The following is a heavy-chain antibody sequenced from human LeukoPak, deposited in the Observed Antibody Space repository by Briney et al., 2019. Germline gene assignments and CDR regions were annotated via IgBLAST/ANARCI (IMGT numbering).Heavy chain of an antibody. CDR2: IDHSGST. CDR3: ARVIAAAGHFDY. V-gene: IGHV4-34*01. J-gene: IGHJ4*02. D-gene: IGHD6-13*01. CDR1: GGSISSYY. Sequence: SETLSLTCTVSGGSISSYYWSWIRQPPGKGLEWIGEIDHSGSTNYNPSLKSRVTISVDMSKNQFSLKLSSVTAADTAVYYCARVIAAAGHFDYWGQGTLVTVSS.